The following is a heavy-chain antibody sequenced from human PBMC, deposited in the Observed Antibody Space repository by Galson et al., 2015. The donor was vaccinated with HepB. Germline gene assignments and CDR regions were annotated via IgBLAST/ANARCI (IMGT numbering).Heavy chain of an antibody. CDR2: IRSKIYGGTT. D-gene: IGHD3-22*01. CDR1: GFTFGDYA. J-gene: IGHJ4*02. V-gene: IGHV3-49*04. Sequence: SLRLSCATSGFTFGDYALTWVRQAPGKGLEWVGFIRSKIYGGTTEYAASVKGRFTISRDDSKSIAYLQMSSLKSEDTALYYCSRGGASYYDTSGPQNYWGQGTLVTVSS. CDR3: SRGGASYYDTSGPQNY.